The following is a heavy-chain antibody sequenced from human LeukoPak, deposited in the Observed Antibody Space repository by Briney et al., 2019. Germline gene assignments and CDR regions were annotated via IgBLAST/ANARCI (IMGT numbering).Heavy chain of an antibody. D-gene: IGHD3-10*01. CDR2: IIPIFGTA. Sequence: GSSVKVSCKASGGTFISYAISWVGQAPGQGLEWMGRIIPIFGTANYAQKFQGRVTITTDESTSTAYMELSSLRSEDTAVYYCASAGYYYGSGSYYNGPFDYWGQGTLVTVSS. CDR3: ASAGYYYGSGSYYNGPFDY. V-gene: IGHV1-69*05. CDR1: GGTFISYA. J-gene: IGHJ4*02.